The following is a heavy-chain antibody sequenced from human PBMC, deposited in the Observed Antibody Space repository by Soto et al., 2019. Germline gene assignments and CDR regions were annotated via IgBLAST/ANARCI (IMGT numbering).Heavy chain of an antibody. Sequence: QVQLQQSGAGLLKPSETLSLTCAVYGESFSGYIWTWIRQTPGKGLQWIGQINHSGSASYNPSLTIRVTISVHTSNSQFSLELSSVTAADTAVYYCARGLITGSHYSGGWYYFDSWGQGTQVTVSS. V-gene: IGHV4-34*01. D-gene: IGHD6-19*01. CDR1: GESFSGYI. CDR3: ARGLITGSHYSGGWYYFDS. CDR2: INHSGSA. J-gene: IGHJ4*02.